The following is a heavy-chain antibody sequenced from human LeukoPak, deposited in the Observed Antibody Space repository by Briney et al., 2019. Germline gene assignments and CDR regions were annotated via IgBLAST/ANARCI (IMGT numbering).Heavy chain of an antibody. D-gene: IGHD6-13*01. CDR1: EFTVSSYA. V-gene: IGHV3-23*01. Sequence: GGSLRLACAAAEFTVSSYAMSWVRQAPGDGLEWGSAISGSGDSTYYADSVKGRFTISRDNSKNTLYLQINNLRAEDTGVYYCAKGYSSSWYYFDYWGQGALVTASS. CDR3: AKGYSSSWYYFDY. CDR2: ISGSGDST. J-gene: IGHJ4*02.